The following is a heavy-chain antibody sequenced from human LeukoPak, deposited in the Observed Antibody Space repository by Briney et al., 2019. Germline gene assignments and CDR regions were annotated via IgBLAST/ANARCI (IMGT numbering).Heavy chain of an antibody. CDR2: VRYDGSEK. CDR1: AFTFSSYG. Sequence: PGGSLRLSCAASAFTFSSYGMHWVRQVPGKGLEWVAFVRYDGSEKYYADFVKGRFTISRDNSKNTLFLQMNSLRAEDTAVYHCAKDEGYTHGSYFDNWGQGTLVTVSS. CDR3: AKDEGYTHGSYFDN. D-gene: IGHD5-18*01. V-gene: IGHV3-30*02. J-gene: IGHJ4*02.